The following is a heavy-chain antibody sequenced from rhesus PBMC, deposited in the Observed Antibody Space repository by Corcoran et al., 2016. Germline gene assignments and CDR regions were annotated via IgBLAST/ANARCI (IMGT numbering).Heavy chain of an antibody. V-gene: IGHV4-173*01. J-gene: IGHJ4*01. Sequence: QLQLQESGPGLVKPSETLSVTCAVSGGSISSSYWSWIRQPPGKGLEWIGRISGSGGSTDYNPSLKSRFTISTDTSKNQCSLKLSSVAAADTAVYYCARESVLVVVAIGAFDYWGQGVLVTVSS. D-gene: IGHD2-21*01. CDR2: ISGSGGST. CDR1: GGSISSSY. CDR3: ARESVLVVVAIGAFDY.